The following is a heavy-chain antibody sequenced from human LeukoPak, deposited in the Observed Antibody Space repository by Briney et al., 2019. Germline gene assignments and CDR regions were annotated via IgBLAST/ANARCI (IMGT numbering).Heavy chain of an antibody. D-gene: IGHD6-13*01. J-gene: IGHJ6*03. CDR3: VCSSSWLYYYYYMDV. V-gene: IGHV1-69*06. CDR2: IIPIFGTA. Sequence: ASVKVSCKASGGTFSSYAISWVRQAPGQGLEWMGGIIPIFGTANYAQKFRGRVTITADKSTSTAYMELSSLRFEDTAVYYCVCSSSWLYYYYYMDVWGKGTTVTVSS. CDR1: GGTFSSYA.